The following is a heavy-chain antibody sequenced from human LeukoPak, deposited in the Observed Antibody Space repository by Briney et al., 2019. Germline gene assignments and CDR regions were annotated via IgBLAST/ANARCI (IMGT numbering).Heavy chain of an antibody. CDR1: GYTFTGYY. V-gene: IGHV1-2*02. D-gene: IGHD4-17*01. J-gene: IGHJ4*02. CDR3: ARGQIYGDYVDY. CDR2: INPNSGGT. Sequence: ASVKVSRKASGYTFTGYYMHWVRQAPGQGLEWMGWINPNSGGTNYAQKFQGRVTMTRDTSISTAYMELGRLRSDDTAVYYCARGQIYGDYVDYWGQGTLVTVSS.